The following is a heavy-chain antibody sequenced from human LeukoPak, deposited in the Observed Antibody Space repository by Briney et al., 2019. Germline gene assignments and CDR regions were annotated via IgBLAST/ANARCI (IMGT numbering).Heavy chain of an antibody. J-gene: IGHJ5*02. CDR1: GGSISSSSYY. Sequence: SETLSLTCTVSGGSISSSSYYWGWIRQPPGKGLEWIGSIYYSGSTYYNPSLKSRVTISVDTSKNQFSLKLSSVTAADTAVYYCARGRGVMADKYNWFDPWGQGTLVTVSS. CDR2: IYYSGST. CDR3: ARGRGVMADKYNWFDP. D-gene: IGHD2-8*01. V-gene: IGHV4-39*07.